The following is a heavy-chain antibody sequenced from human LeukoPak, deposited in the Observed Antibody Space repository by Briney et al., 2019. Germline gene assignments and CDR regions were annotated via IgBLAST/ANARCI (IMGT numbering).Heavy chain of an antibody. CDR3: ARRAMDGDDY. CDR2: VYYSGST. J-gene: IGHJ4*02. CDR1: GGSITRSSYY. Sequence: PSETLSLTCTVSGGSITRSSYYWGWIRQPPGKGLEWIGSVYYSGSTYYNPSLKSRVTLSLDTSKNQFSLKLSSVTAADTAVYYCARRAMDGDDYWGQGTLVTVSS. V-gene: IGHV4-39*01. D-gene: IGHD3-10*02.